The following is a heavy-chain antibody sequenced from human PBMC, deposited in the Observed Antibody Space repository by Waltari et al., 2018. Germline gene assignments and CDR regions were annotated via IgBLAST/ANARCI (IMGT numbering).Heavy chain of an antibody. CDR1: GFSFSTYW. D-gene: IGHD1-26*01. J-gene: IGHJ4*02. Sequence: EVQLVESGGGLVEPGGSLRLSCVASGFSFSTYWMSWVRQAPGKGLEWVADIKQDGNKKYYVGSVKGRFTISRDNAKNSVYLQMNSLRPEDTAVYYCARDWEGERPNFDYWGQGTLVTVSS. CDR3: ARDWEGERPNFDY. V-gene: IGHV3-7*04. CDR2: IKQDGNKK.